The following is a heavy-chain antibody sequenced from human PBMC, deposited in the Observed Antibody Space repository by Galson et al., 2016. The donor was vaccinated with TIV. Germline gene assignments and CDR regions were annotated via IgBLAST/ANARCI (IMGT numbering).Heavy chain of an antibody. CDR1: GDSVSSNSA. D-gene: IGHD1/OR15-1a*01. CDR2: TYYRSKWYN. Sequence: CAISGDSVSSNSAWNWIRQSPSRGLEWLGRTYYRSKWYNDYALSVKSRITINPDTSKNQFSLQLNSMTPEDTAAYYCARDRTLPGYYYNGMDVWCQGTTVTVSS. V-gene: IGHV6-1*01. CDR3: ARDRTLPGYYYNGMDV. J-gene: IGHJ6*02.